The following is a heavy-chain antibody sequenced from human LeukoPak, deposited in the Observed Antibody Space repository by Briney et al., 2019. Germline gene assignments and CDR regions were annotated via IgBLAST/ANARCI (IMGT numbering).Heavy chain of an antibody. D-gene: IGHD5-18*01. Sequence: ASVKVSCKASGYTFTSYAMHWVRQAPGQRLEWMGWINAGNGNTKYSQKFQGRVTITRGTSASTAYMELSSLRSEDTAVYYCARDKGAYSYGRDRFDYWGQGTLVTVSS. V-gene: IGHV1-3*01. J-gene: IGHJ4*02. CDR1: GYTFTSYA. CDR2: INAGNGNT. CDR3: ARDKGAYSYGRDRFDY.